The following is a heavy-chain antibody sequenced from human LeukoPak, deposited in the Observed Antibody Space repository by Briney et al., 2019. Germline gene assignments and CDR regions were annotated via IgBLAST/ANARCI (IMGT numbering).Heavy chain of an antibody. V-gene: IGHV1-2*02. CDR3: AKSAQYSSAWFTGSFDY. CDR1: GYTFTGYY. Sequence: ASVKVSCKASGYTFTGYYIYWVRQAPGQGLEWMGWINPNSGDTHYAQMFQGRVTMTRDTSINTAYMELRRVRSDDTAVYYCAKSAQYSSAWFTGSFDYWGQGTLVTVSS. D-gene: IGHD6-13*01. J-gene: IGHJ4*02. CDR2: INPNSGDT.